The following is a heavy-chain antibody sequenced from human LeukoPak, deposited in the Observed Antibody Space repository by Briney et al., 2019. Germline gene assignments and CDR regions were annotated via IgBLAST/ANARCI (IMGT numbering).Heavy chain of an antibody. J-gene: IGHJ6*03. CDR3: ARDSQNQWFGEAHYYYYYMDV. Sequence: ASVKVSCKASGYTFTSYYMHWVRQAPGQGLEWMGIINPSGGSTSYAQKFQGRVTMTRDMSTSTVYMELSSLRSEDTAVYYCARDSQNQWFGEAHYYYYYMDVWGKGTTVTVSS. CDR1: GYTFTSYY. D-gene: IGHD3-10*01. V-gene: IGHV1-46*01. CDR2: INPSGGST.